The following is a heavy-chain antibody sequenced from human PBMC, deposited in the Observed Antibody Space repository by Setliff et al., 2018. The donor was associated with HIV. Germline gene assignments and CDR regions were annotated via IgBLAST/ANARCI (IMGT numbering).Heavy chain of an antibody. CDR2: IHPSGET. CDR3: ARKAADVSGGGMDV. Sequence: SETLSLTCTVSGGSINYYYWSWIRQPPGKNPEYIGYIHPSGETYYSPSLMSRLTISLDTANNRFSLRLTSATAADTAIYYCARKAADVSGGGMDVWGQGATVTVSS. V-gene: IGHV4-4*08. CDR1: GGSINYYY. D-gene: IGHD2-15*01. J-gene: IGHJ6*02.